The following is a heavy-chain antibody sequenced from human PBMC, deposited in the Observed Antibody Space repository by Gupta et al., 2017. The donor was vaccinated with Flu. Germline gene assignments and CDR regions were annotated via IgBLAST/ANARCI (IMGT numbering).Heavy chain of an antibody. J-gene: IGHJ4*02. D-gene: IGHD2-2*01. V-gene: IGHV3-23*01. Sequence: EVQLLESGGGLVQHGGSLRLSCAASGFTFSSYALSWVRQAPGKGLEWVSAISGSGGSTYYADSVKGRFTISRDNSKNTLYLQMNSLRAEDTAVYYCAKGPCSSTSCYPYYFDYWGQGTLVTVSS. CDR1: GFTFSSYA. CDR3: AKGPCSSTSCYPYYFDY. CDR2: ISGSGGST.